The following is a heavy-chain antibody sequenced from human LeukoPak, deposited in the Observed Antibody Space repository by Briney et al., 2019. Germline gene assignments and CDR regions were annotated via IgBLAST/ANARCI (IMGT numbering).Heavy chain of an antibody. Sequence: GGSLRLSCSASVFTFSNYCISWVRQAPGKGLEWVPNIKQDESEEYYVDSVKGRFTISRDNAKSSLYLQMNSLRAEDTAVYYCARALDSSSSRYQAFEEWGQGTLVTVSS. CDR2: IKQDESEE. D-gene: IGHD2-2*01. J-gene: IGHJ4*02. CDR3: ARALDSSSSRYQAFEE. CDR1: VFTFSNYC. V-gene: IGHV3-7*01.